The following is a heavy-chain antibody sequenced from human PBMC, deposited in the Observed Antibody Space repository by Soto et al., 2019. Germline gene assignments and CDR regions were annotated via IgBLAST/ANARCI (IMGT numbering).Heavy chain of an antibody. CDR2: IFSNDEK. CDR1: GFSLSSSEMC. V-gene: IGHV2-26*01. Sequence: SGPTLVNPTQTLTLTCTFSGFSLSSSEMCVSWIRQPPGKALEWLAHIFSNDEKSYSTSLKSRLTISKDTSKSQVVLTMTNMDSVDTATHYGARIIAVAGPYNWFDPWGQGTLVTVSS. D-gene: IGHD6-19*01. J-gene: IGHJ5*02. CDR3: ARIIAVAGPYNWFDP.